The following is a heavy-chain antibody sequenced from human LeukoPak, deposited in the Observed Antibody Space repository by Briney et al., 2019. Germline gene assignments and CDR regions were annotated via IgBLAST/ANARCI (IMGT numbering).Heavy chain of an antibody. J-gene: IGHJ6*02. Sequence: GGSLRISCAASGFTFCSYAMSWVPQAPGEGVEWVSALSGSSGTTNYADSVKGRFTISRDNSKNTLYLQMNSLRADDTAVYYCAKDWSFGGAGNILDVWGQGTTVTVS. D-gene: IGHD3-16*01. V-gene: IGHV3-23*01. CDR1: GFTFCSYA. CDR3: AKDWSFGGAGNILDV. CDR2: LSGSSGTT.